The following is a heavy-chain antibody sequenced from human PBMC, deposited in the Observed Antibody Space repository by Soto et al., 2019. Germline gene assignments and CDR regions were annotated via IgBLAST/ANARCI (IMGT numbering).Heavy chain of an antibody. CDR1: GFILNDYY. D-gene: IGHD1-26*01. CDR2: ISTSGSMK. J-gene: IGHJ3*02. Sequence: QVQLVESGGGLVKPGGTLRLSCAASGFILNDYYMSWIRQAPGKGLEWVSSISTSGSMKYYADSVKGRFTISRDNAKNSMYLQVNSLRAEATAVYYCARQYYDSGRGAFDIWGQGTMVTVSS. CDR3: ARQYYDSGRGAFDI. V-gene: IGHV3-11*01.